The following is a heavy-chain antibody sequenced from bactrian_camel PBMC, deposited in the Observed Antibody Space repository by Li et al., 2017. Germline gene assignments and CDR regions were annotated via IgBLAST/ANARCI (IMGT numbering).Heavy chain of an antibody. V-gene: IGHV3S53*01. J-gene: IGHJ4*01. CDR1: GDTGGICS. CDR3: SARACLGDTQY. D-gene: IGHD7*01. Sequence: HVQLVESGEALVQPGGSLRLSCTASGDTGGICSMGWYRQIPGKERELVSDRIGDGTTYYGGSVKGRFTISQGEEEDTVELQMNSLKSEDTAMYYCSARACLGDTQYWGQGTQVTVS. CDR2: RIGDGTT.